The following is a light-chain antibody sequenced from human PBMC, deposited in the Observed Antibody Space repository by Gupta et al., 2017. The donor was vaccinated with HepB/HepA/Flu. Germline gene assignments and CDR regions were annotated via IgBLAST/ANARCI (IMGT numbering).Light chain of an antibody. V-gene: IGKV3-15*01. CDR2: GAS. CDR3: QQYNNWPPST. Sequence: EIVMTQSPATLSVSPGERATLSCRASQSVSSNLAWYQQKPGQAPRLLIYGASTRDTGIPARFSGSGCGTEFTLTISSRQSEDFAVYYCQQYNNWPPSTFGQGTKLEIK. CDR1: QSVSSN. J-gene: IGKJ2*01.